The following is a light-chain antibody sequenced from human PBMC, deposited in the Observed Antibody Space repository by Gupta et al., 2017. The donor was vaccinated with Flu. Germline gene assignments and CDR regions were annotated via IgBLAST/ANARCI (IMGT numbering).Light chain of an antibody. CDR1: QSISSY. J-gene: IGKJ1*01. V-gene: IGKV1-39*01. CDR2: AAS. Sequence: DIQMTQSPSSLSASVGDRVTITCRASQSISSYLNWYQQKPGKAPKLLIYAASRLQSGVPSRFSGSGSGTDFTLTISRRQPEDFATYYCQHRNSTPGTFGQGTKVEIK. CDR3: QHRNSTPGT.